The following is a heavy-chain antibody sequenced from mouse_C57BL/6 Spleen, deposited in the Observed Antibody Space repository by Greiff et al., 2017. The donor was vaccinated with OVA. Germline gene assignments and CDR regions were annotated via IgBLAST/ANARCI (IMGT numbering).Heavy chain of an antibody. CDR2: ISYDGSN. CDR1: GYAITSGYY. D-gene: IGHD1-1*02. V-gene: IGHV3-6*01. CDR3: ARALWYFDY. Sequence: EVQLQESGPGLVKPSQSLSITCSVTGYAITSGYYWNWIRQFPGNKLEWMGYISYDGSNNYNPSLKNRISITRDTSKNQSFLKLNSVTTEDTATYYCARALWYFDYWGQGTTLTVSS. J-gene: IGHJ2*01.